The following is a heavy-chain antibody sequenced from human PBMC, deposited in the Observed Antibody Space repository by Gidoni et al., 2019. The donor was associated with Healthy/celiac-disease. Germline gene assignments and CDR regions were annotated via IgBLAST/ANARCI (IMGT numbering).Heavy chain of an antibody. CDR1: GFTFSSYA. Sequence: QVQLVESGGGVVQPGRSLRLSCAASGFTFSSYAMHWVRPAPGKGLGWVAVISYDGSNKYYADSVKGRFTISRDNSKNTLYLQMNSLRAEDTAVYYCARDRNPLRGGGYFDYWGQGTLVTVSS. V-gene: IGHV3-30-3*01. CDR2: ISYDGSNK. D-gene: IGHD4-17*01. J-gene: IGHJ4*02. CDR3: ARDRNPLRGGGYFDY.